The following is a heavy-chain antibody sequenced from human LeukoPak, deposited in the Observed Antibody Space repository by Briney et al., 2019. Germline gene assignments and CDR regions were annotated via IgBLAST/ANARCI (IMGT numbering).Heavy chain of an antibody. CDR2: ISGSSGTT. V-gene: IGHV3-23*01. D-gene: IGHD3-9*01. CDR3: AKSWSCVQYNDWLCYFDY. CDR1: GFTFSNYA. Sequence: GGSLRLSCAASGFTFSNYAMSWVRQPPGKGLEWVSGISGSSGTTYYTDSVQGRFTISRDNSKDTLYLQMNSLRDDDTAIYYCAKSWSCVQYNDWLCYFDYWGQGTLVTVSS. J-gene: IGHJ4*02.